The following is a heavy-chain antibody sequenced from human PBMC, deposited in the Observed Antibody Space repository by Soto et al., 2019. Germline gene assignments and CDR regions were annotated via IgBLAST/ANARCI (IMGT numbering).Heavy chain of an antibody. CDR1: GFTFSSYG. D-gene: IGHD3-10*01. J-gene: IGHJ5*02. V-gene: IGHV3-30*18. CDR3: AKGRGSGSYLLWFDP. Sequence: PGGSLRLSCAASGFTFSSYGMHWVRQAPGKGLEWVAVISYDGSNKYYADSVKGRFTISRDNSKNTLYLQMNSLRAEDTAVYYCAKGRGSGSYLLWFDPWGQGTLVTVSS. CDR2: ISYDGSNK.